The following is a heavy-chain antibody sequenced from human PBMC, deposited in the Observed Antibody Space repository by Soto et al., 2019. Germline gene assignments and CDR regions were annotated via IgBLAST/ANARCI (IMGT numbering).Heavy chain of an antibody. D-gene: IGHD1-26*01. CDR3: ASGLNKWELATFDY. CDR1: GYSISSGYY. J-gene: IGHJ4*02. V-gene: IGHV4-38-2*01. CDR2: IYHSGST. Sequence: LSLTCAVSGYSISSGYYWGWIRQPPGKGLEWIGSIYHSGSTYYNPSLKSRVTISVDTSKNQFSLKLSSVTAADTAVYYCASGLNKWELATFDYWGQGTLVTVSS.